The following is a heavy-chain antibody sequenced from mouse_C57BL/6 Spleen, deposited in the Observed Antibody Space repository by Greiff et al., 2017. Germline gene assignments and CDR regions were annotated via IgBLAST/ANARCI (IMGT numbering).Heavy chain of an antibody. J-gene: IGHJ1*03. V-gene: IGHV7-1*01. D-gene: IGHD1-1*01. CDR2: SRNKANDYTT. Sequence: EVKVVESGGGLVQSGRSLRLSCATSGFTFSDFYMEWVRQAPGKGLEWIAASRNKANDYTTEYSASVKGRFIVSRDTSQSILYLQMNALRAEDTAIYYCARDGPYYGSSPWYFDVWGTGTTVTVSS. CDR1: GFTFSDFY. CDR3: ARDGPYYGSSPWYFDV.